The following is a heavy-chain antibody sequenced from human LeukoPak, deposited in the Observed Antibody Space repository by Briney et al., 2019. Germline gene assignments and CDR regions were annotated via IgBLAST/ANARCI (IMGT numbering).Heavy chain of an antibody. Sequence: GGSLRLSCAASGFTFRTYAMSWVRQAPGKGLEWVSAMGGRSIFYADSVKGRFTISRDNAKNTLYLQMNSLRVEDTAIYYCAKNGEHCSGGSCFDSWGQGTLVTVSS. D-gene: IGHD2-15*01. CDR3: AKNGEHCSGGSCFDS. CDR1: GFTFRTYA. V-gene: IGHV3-23*01. J-gene: IGHJ4*02. CDR2: MGGRSI.